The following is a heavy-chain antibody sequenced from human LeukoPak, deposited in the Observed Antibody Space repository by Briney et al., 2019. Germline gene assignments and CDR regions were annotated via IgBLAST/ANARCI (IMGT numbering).Heavy chain of an antibody. CDR2: IYYSGST. Sequence: SETLSLTCTVSGGSISSYYWSWIRQPPGEGLEWIGYIYYSGSTNYNPSLKSRVTISVDTSQNQFSLKLSSVTAADTAVYYCARRGYSYGYVDYWGQGTLVTVSS. CDR1: GGSISSYY. J-gene: IGHJ4*02. CDR3: ARRGYSYGYVDY. D-gene: IGHD5-18*01. V-gene: IGHV4-59*01.